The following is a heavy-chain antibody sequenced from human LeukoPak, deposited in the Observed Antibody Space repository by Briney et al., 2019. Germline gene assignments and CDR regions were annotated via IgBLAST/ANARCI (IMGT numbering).Heavy chain of an antibody. Sequence: SVKVSCKASGGTFSSYAISWVRQAPGQGLEWMGGIIPILGIANYAQKFQGRVTITADKSTSTAYMELSSLRSEDTAVYYCARFPIQLWLRNDAFDIWGQGTMVTVSS. V-gene: IGHV1-69*04. D-gene: IGHD5-18*01. CDR1: GGTFSSYA. CDR2: IIPILGIA. J-gene: IGHJ3*02. CDR3: ARFPIQLWLRNDAFDI.